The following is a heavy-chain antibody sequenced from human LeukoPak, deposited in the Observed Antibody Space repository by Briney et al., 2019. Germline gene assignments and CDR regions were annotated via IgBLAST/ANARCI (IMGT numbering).Heavy chain of an antibody. CDR2: INHSGST. Sequence: SETLSLTCAVYGGSFSGYYWSWIRQPPGKGLEWIGEINHSGSTNYNPSLKSRVTISVDTSKNQFSLKLSSVTAADTAVNYCARATDYGSGSYSMDVWGQGTTVTVSS. V-gene: IGHV4-34*01. CDR1: GGSFSGYY. CDR3: ARATDYGSGSYSMDV. D-gene: IGHD3-10*01. J-gene: IGHJ6*02.